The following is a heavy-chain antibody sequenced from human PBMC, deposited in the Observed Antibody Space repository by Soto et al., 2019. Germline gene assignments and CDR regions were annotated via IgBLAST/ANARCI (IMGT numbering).Heavy chain of an antibody. V-gene: IGHV3-11*01. Sequence: QVQLVESGGGLVKPGGSLRLSCAASGFTFSDYYMSWIRQAPGKGLEWVSYISSSGSTIYYADSVKGRFTISRDNAKNSRDLQVNSLRAEVTAVYYGARVDGNCYGGSGYCYCYYGMDVWGQGTTVTVSS. CDR2: ISSSGSTI. CDR1: GFTFSDYY. D-gene: IGHD3-22*01. J-gene: IGHJ6*02. CDR3: ARVDGNCYGGSGYCYCYYGMDV.